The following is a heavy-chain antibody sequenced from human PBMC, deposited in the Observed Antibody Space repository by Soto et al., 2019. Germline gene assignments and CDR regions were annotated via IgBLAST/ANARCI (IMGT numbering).Heavy chain of an antibody. CDR3: ASMGSSGYWFDY. D-gene: IGHD3-22*01. V-gene: IGHV3-64*01. Sequence: GGSLRLSCAASGFTFSSYAMHWVRQAPGEGLEYVSAISSNGGSTYYANSVKGRFTISRDNSKNTLYLQMGSLRAEDMAVYYWASMGSSGYWFDYWGQGTLVTVSS. CDR1: GFTFSSYA. J-gene: IGHJ4*02. CDR2: ISSNGGST.